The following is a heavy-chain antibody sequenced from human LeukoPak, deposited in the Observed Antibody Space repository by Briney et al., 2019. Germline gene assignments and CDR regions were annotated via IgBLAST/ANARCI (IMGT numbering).Heavy chain of an antibody. CDR3: ARDSGRGYGMDV. J-gene: IGHJ6*04. V-gene: IGHV3-48*03. CDR1: GFTFSSYE. Sequence: GGSLRLFCAASGFTFSSYEMNWVRQAPGKGLEWVSYISSSGSTIYYADSVKGRFTISRDNAKNSLYLQMNSLRAEDTAVYYCARDSGRGYGMDVWGKGTTVTVSS. CDR2: ISSSGSTI. D-gene: IGHD2-15*01.